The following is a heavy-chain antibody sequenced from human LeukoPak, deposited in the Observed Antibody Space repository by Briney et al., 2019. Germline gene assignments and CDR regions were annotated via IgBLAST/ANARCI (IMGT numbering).Heavy chain of an antibody. CDR1: GYTFTSYD. CDR3: ARGRSSGSYYHGGGVDY. CDR2: IIPILGIA. Sequence: SVTVSCKASGYTFTSYDMNWVRQAAGQGLEWMGGIIPILGIANYAQKLQGRVTITADKSTTTAYMELSSLRSDDTAVYYCARGRSSGSYYHGGGVDYWGQGTLVTVSS. D-gene: IGHD3-22*01. J-gene: IGHJ4*02. V-gene: IGHV1-69*10.